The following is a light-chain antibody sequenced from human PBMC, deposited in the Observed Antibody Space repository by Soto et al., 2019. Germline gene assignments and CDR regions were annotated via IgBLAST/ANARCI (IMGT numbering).Light chain of an antibody. J-gene: IGKJ5*01. CDR1: QSISDT. Sequence: EIVMTQSPVTLSVSPGGRATLSCRASQSISDTLAWYQQKPGQAPRLLIHGASTRAPGFPARFSGSGSGTDFTLTISSLQSEDFAVYYCHHYHNWPMTFGQGTRLEIK. CDR3: HHYHNWPMT. CDR2: GAS. V-gene: IGKV3-15*01.